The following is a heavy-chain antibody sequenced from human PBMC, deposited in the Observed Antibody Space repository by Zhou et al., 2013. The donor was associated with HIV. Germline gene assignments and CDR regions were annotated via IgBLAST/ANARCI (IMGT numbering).Heavy chain of an antibody. CDR3: ARGGSSSGGSWVLLLLCTT. V-gene: IGHV1-18*01. J-gene: IGHJ4*01. D-gene: IGHD3-22*01. CDR1: DYTFITYG. Sequence: QVYLVQSGGEVKKPGASVKVSCKASDYTFITYGLSWVRQAPGQGLEWMGWISPYNGNTDVAQKFQGRVTMTTDTSTKQAYMELRSLRSDDTAIYFCARGGSSSGGSWVLLLLCTTWGRGTAGRPSPQ. CDR2: ISPYNGNT.